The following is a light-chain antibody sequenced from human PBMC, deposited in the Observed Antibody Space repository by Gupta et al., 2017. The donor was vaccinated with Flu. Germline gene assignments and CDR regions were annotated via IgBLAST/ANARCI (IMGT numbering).Light chain of an antibody. CDR1: EGIGTY. CDR3: QQSYITPCT. Sequence: SLSASVGDRITITCRASEGIGTYLNWYQQRPGKAPKLLIYAASTLNSGVPSRFSGTRSGTDFTLSIGGLQPEDFGTYYCQQSYITPCTFGQGTKVEVK. J-gene: IGKJ1*01. CDR2: AAS. V-gene: IGKV1-39*01.